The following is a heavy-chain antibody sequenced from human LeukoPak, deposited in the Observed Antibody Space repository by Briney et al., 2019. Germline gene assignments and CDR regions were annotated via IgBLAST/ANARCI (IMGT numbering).Heavy chain of an antibody. D-gene: IGHD1-1*01. J-gene: IGHJ4*02. CDR3: ARRIATTANFDF. V-gene: IGHV4-30-4*08. CDR1: GGSISSGGYY. Sequence: PSETLSLTCTVSGGSISSGGYYWSWIRQHPGKGLEWIGYIYYSGSTFYNPSLKSRITMSIDSSRNQFSLKLTSVTAADTAVYYCARRIATTANFDFWGQGTLVTVSS. CDR2: IYYSGST.